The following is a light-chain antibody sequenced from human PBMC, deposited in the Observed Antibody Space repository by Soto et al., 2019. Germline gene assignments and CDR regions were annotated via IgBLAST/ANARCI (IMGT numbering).Light chain of an antibody. V-gene: IGLV1-47*01. CDR3: AAWDDRLSGRV. CDR1: RSNIGSNY. Sequence: VLTQTPSASGTPGQSVTISCSGSRSNIGSNYVHWFQQLPGTAPKLLFYRNNNRPSGVPGRFSASKSDTSASLVISGLRSEDEADYYCAAWDDRLSGRVFGGGTKLTVL. J-gene: IGLJ3*02. CDR2: RNN.